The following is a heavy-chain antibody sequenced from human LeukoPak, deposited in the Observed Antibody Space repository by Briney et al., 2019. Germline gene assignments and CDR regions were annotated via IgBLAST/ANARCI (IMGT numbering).Heavy chain of an antibody. CDR2: INHSGST. Sequence: SETLSLTCAVYGGSFIGYYWSWIRQPPGKGLEWIGEINHSGSTNYNPSLKSRVTISVDTSKNQFSLKLSSVTAADTAVYYCARGPRSVRPVRFDYWGQGTLVTVSS. CDR1: GGSFIGYY. V-gene: IGHV4-34*01. J-gene: IGHJ4*02. D-gene: IGHD3-22*01. CDR3: ARGPRSVRPVRFDY.